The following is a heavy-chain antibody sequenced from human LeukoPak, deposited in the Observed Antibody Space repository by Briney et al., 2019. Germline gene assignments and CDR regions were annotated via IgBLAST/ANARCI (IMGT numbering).Heavy chain of an antibody. V-gene: IGHV4-39*07. J-gene: IGHJ4*02. D-gene: IGHD3-10*01. CDR3: ARFMVRGVIMKDY. CDR1: GGSISSSSYY. Sequence: PSETLSLTCTVSGGSISSSSYYWGWIRQPPGKGLEWIGSIYYSGSTYYNPSLKSRVTISVDTSKNQFSLKLSSVTAADTAVYYCARFMVRGVIMKDYWGQGTLVTVSS. CDR2: IYYSGST.